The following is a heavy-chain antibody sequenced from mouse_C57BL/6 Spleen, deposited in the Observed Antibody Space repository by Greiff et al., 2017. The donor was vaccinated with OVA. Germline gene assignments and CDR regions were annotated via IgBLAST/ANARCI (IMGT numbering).Heavy chain of an antibody. CDR2: INPNNGGT. CDR1: GYTFTDYN. Sequence: EVKLQESGPELVKPGASVKIPCKASGYTFTDYNMDWVKQSHGKSLEWIGDINPNNGGTIYNQKFKGKATLTVDKSSSTAYMVLRSLTSEDTAVYYCARSLYARDYWGQGTSVTVSS. V-gene: IGHV1-18*01. CDR3: ARSLYARDY. J-gene: IGHJ4*01.